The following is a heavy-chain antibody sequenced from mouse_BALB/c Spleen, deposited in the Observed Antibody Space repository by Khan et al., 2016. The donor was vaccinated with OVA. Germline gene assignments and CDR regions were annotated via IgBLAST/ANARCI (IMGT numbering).Heavy chain of an antibody. J-gene: IGHJ2*01. CDR3: ARDIIDY. V-gene: IGHV1-7*01. CDR1: GYTFSNYW. D-gene: IGHD1-3*01. Sequence: QVRLQQSGAELAKPGASVKMSCKASGYTFSNYWIHWVKQRPGQGLEWIGYINPSSGHTYYNQTFNDKATLTTDKSPSTAYMQLSSLTSEDSAVYYCARDIIDYWGQGTTLTVSS. CDR2: INPSSGHT.